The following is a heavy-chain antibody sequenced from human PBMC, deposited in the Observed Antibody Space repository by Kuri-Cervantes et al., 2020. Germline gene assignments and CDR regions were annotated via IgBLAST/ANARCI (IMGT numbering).Heavy chain of an antibody. V-gene: IGHV4-61*05. CDR3: ARGSYYYMDV. Sequence: SETLSLTCTVSGGSISSSSYYWGWIRQPPGKGLEWIGYISYSGSTNYNPSLKSRVTISVDTSRNQFSLKLNSVTAADTAVFYCARGSYYYMDVWGKGTTVTVSS. CDR1: GGSISSSSYY. J-gene: IGHJ6*03. CDR2: ISYSGST. D-gene: IGHD2-15*01.